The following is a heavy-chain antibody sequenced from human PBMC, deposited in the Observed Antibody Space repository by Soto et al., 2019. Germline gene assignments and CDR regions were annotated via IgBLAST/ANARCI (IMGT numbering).Heavy chain of an antibody. Sequence: SETLSLTCGVYGGSFRNYYWIWVRQPPGKGLEWIGYILNDGTTFYNPSLRSRLTMSVDTSKNQFSLKLNSVTAADTAVYFCVRSGDYYDPSYDYWGQGTLVTVSS. J-gene: IGHJ4*02. CDR2: ILNDGTT. V-gene: IGHV4-30-4*08. D-gene: IGHD3-16*01. CDR1: GGSFRNYY. CDR3: VRSGDYYDPSYDY.